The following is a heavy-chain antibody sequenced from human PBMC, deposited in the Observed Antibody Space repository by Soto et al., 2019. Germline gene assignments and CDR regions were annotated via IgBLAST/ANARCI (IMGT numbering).Heavy chain of an antibody. CDR2: INPNSGGT. CDR1: GYTFTGYY. CDR3: ARVGLLRYFDWLPIDH. D-gene: IGHD3-9*01. J-gene: IGHJ4*02. Sequence: ASVKVSCKASGYTFTGYYIHWVRQAPGQGLEWMGWINPNSGGTNYVQKFQDWVTMTRDTSISTAFMELSRLRSDDTAVYYCARVGLLRYFDWLPIDHWGQGTLVPVSS. V-gene: IGHV1-2*04.